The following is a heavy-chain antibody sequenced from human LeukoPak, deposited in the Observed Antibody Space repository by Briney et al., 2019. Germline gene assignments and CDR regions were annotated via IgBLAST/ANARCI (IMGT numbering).Heavy chain of an antibody. CDR3: ARVGYRSAYYYYYGMDV. CDR1: GFIFNSYL. J-gene: IGHJ6*02. CDR2: ISYDGSNK. V-gene: IGHV3-30-3*01. Sequence: GGSLRLSCAASGFIFNSYLMSWVRQAPGKGLEWVAVISYDGSNKYYADSVKGRFTISRDNSKNTLYLQMNSLRAEDTAVYYCARVGYRSAYYYYYGMDVWGQGTTVTVSS. D-gene: IGHD4-4*01.